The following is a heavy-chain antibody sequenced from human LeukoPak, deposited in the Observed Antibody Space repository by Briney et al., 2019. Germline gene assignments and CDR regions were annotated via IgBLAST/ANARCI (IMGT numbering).Heavy chain of an antibody. D-gene: IGHD6-6*01. V-gene: IGHV3-30-3*01. CDR3: AKDRYSSSAGNNWFDP. CDR2: ISNDGSNK. J-gene: IGHJ5*02. CDR1: GFTFSSYA. Sequence: GGSLRLSCAASGFTFSSYAIHWVRQAPGKGLEWVAVISNDGSNKYYADSVKGRFTISRDNSKNTLYLQMNSLRAEDTAAYYCAKDRYSSSAGNNWFDPWGQGTLVTVSS.